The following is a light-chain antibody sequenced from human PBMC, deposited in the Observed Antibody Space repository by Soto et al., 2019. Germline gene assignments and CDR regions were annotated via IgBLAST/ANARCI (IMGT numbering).Light chain of an antibody. V-gene: IGKV3-20*01. CDR2: GAS. Sequence: EIVLTQSPGTLSLSPGERATLSCRASQSISSSYLAWYQRKPDQAPRLLIYGASSRATGIPDRFSGSGSGTDFTLTISRLEPEDFAVYYCQQYGSSPRTFGQGTKLEIK. CDR3: QQYGSSPRT. J-gene: IGKJ2*01. CDR1: QSISSSY.